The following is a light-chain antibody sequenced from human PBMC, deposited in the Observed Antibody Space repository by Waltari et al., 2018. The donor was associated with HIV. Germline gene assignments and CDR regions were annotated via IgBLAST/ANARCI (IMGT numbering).Light chain of an antibody. CDR2: GAS. V-gene: IGKV3-20*01. Sequence: EIVLTQSPGTLSLSPGERATLSCRASQSISHNYLTWYQQRPGQAPRLLFYGASSRATGIPDRFSGSGSGTDFTLAISRLEPEDFAVYYCQQFGNSLITFGQGTRLEIK. CDR1: QSISHNY. CDR3: QQFGNSLIT. J-gene: IGKJ5*01.